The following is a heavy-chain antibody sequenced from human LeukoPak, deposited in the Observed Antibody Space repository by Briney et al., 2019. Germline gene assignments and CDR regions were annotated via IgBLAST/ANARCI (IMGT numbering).Heavy chain of an antibody. J-gene: IGHJ4*02. CDR1: GYSISSGYY. V-gene: IGHV4-38-2*01. CDR3: ASQTIVGASPFDY. Sequence: SETLSLTCAVSGYSISSGYYWGWIRQPPGKGLEWIGIIYHSGTTYYNPSLKSRVTISVDTSKNRFSLKLRSVTAADTAVYYCASQTIVGASPFDYWGQGTLVTVSS. D-gene: IGHD1-26*01. CDR2: IYHSGTT.